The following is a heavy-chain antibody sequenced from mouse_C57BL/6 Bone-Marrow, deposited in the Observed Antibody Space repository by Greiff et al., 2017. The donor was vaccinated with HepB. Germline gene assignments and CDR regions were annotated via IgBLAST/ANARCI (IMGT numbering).Heavy chain of an antibody. D-gene: IGHD1-1*01. V-gene: IGHV1-54*01. Sequence: QVQLKESGAELVRPGTSVKVSCKASGYAFTNYLIEWVKQRPGQGLEWIGVINPGSGGTNYNEKFKGKATLTADKSSSTAYMQLSSLTSEDSAVYFCARSLRDGGYFDVWGTGTTVTVSS. CDR3: ARSLRDGGYFDV. CDR1: GYAFTNYL. CDR2: INPGSGGT. J-gene: IGHJ1*03.